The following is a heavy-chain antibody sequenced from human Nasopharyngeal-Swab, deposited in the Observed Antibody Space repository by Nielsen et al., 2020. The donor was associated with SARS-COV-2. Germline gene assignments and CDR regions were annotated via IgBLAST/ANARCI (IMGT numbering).Heavy chain of an antibody. V-gene: IGHV4-34*01. Sequence: WIRQPPGKGLEWIGEINHSGSTNYNPSLKSRVTISVDTSKNQFSPKLSSVTAADTAVYYCARIIAAAGTVGYMDVWGKGTTVTVSS. CDR2: INHSGST. CDR3: ARIIAAAGTVGYMDV. D-gene: IGHD6-13*01. J-gene: IGHJ6*03.